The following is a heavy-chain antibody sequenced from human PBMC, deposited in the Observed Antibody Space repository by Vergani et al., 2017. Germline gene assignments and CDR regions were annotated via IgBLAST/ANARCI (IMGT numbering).Heavy chain of an antibody. CDR2: STPIPNTA. CDR1: GETFHNIA. Sequence: QVQLEQSGAEVKRPGSSLNVSCKASGETFHNIAITWVRQAPGQGLEWMAGSTPIPNTATYSQKFQGRVRITADESTSTAYLELSSLRYDDTAVYYCATVHSTSSGEAIYYSYYLDVWGRGTTVTVSS. D-gene: IGHD6-6*01. V-gene: IGHV1-69*01. J-gene: IGHJ6*03. CDR3: ATVHSTSSGEAIYYSYYLDV.